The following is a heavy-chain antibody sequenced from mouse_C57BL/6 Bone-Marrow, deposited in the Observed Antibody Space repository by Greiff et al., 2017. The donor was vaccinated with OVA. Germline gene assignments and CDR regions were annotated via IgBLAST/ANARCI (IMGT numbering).Heavy chain of an antibody. CDR1: GYTFTSYW. Sequence: QVQLQQSGAELAKPGASVKLSCKASGYTFTSYWMHWVKQRPGQGLEWIGYINPSSGYTKYNQKFKDKATLTADKSSSTAYMQLSSLTYEDSAVYYCARLSFFYYYGSSSPWFAYWGQGTLVTVSA. V-gene: IGHV1-7*01. CDR2: INPSSGYT. J-gene: IGHJ3*01. CDR3: ARLSFFYYYGSSSPWFAY. D-gene: IGHD1-1*01.